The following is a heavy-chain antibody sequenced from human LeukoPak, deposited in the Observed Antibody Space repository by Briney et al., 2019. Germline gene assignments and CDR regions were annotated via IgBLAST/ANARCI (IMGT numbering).Heavy chain of an antibody. D-gene: IGHD5-12*01. CDR1: GFTVSSTY. Sequence: PGGSLRLSCAASGFTVSSTYMSWVRQAPGKGLEWVSAVRGSGSDTYYADSVKGRFTISRDNSKNTLFLQMNSLRAEDTAIYYCAKTSRRNSAYDSPFDYWGQGTLVTVSS. CDR2: VRGSGSDT. V-gene: IGHV3-23*01. CDR3: AKTSRRNSAYDSPFDY. J-gene: IGHJ4*02.